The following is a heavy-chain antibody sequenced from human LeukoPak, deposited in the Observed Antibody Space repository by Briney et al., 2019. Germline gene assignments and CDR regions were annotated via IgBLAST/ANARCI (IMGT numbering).Heavy chain of an antibody. J-gene: IGHJ4*02. CDR2: ISYDGSNK. D-gene: IGHD3-3*01. CDR3: AKDYDFWSSGYFDY. CDR1: GFTFSSYG. Sequence: GGSLGLSCAASGFTFSSYGMHWVRQAPGKGLEWVAVISYDGSNKYYADSVKGRFTISRDNSKNTLYLQMNSLRAEDTAVYYCAKDYDFWSSGYFDYWGQGTLVTVSS. V-gene: IGHV3-30*18.